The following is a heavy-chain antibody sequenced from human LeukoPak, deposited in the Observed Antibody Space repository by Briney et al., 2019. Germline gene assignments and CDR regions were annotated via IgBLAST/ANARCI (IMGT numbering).Heavy chain of an antibody. D-gene: IGHD6-19*01. V-gene: IGHV1-2*02. CDR2: INPNSGGT. CDR3: ARDVAGYRSDYYFDY. Sequence: ASVKVSCKASGYTFTGYYIHWVRQAPGQGLEWMGWINPNSGGTNYAQEFQGRVTMTRDTSISTAYMEVSRLRSDDTAVYYCARDVAGYRSDYYFDYWGQGTLVTVSS. J-gene: IGHJ4*02. CDR1: GYTFTGYY.